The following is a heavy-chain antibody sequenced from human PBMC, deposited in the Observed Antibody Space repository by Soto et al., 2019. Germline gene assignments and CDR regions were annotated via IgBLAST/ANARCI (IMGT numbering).Heavy chain of an antibody. D-gene: IGHD2-2*03. J-gene: IGHJ4*02. CDR3: ASGYCSSTSCPWDY. V-gene: IGHV1-18*01. CDR2: ISAYNGNT. CDR1: GYTFTSYG. Sequence: GASVKVSCKASGYTFTSYGISWVRQAPGQGLEWMGWISAYNGNTNYAQKLQGRVTMTTDTSTSTAYMELRSLRSDDTAVYYCASGYCSSTSCPWDYWGQGTLVTVSS.